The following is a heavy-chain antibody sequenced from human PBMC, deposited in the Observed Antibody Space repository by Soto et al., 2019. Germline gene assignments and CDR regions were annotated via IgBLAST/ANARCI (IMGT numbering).Heavy chain of an antibody. CDR3: ARGRGWELRVRYYFDY. CDR2: IYHSGST. Sequence: PSETLSLTCAVSGGSISSGGYSWSWIRQPPGKGLEWIGYIYHSGSTYYNPALMSRVTISVDRSKNQFSLKLSSVTAADTAVYYCARGRGWELRVRYYFDYWGQGTLVTVSS. J-gene: IGHJ4*02. V-gene: IGHV4-30-2*01. D-gene: IGHD1-26*01. CDR1: GGSISSGGYS.